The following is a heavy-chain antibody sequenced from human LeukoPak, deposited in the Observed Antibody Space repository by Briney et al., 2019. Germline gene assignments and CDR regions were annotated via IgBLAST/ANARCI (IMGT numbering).Heavy chain of an antibody. V-gene: IGHV4-61*02. J-gene: IGHJ4*02. D-gene: IGHD5-18*01. CDR2: IYTSGST. CDR1: GGSISSGSYY. CDR3: ARGGRGYSYGLLN. Sequence: PSETLSLTCTVSGGSISSGSYYWSWIRQPAGKGLEWIGRIYTSGSTNYNPSLKSRVTISVDTSKNQFSLKLSSVTAADTAVYYCARGGRGYSYGLLNGGQGTLVTVSS.